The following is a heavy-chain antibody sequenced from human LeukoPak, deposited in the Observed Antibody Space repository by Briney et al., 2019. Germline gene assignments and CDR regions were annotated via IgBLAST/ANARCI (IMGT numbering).Heavy chain of an antibody. CDR2: IIPIFGTA. J-gene: IGHJ6*02. CDR3: ARAYIPYYDFWSGYSTTWYCGMDV. V-gene: IGHV1-69*13. Sequence: GASVKVSCKASGGTFSSYAISWVRQAPGQGLEWMGGIIPIFGTANYAQKFQGRVTITADESTSTAYMELSSLRSEDTAVYYCARAYIPYYDFWSGYSTTWYCGMDVWGQGTTVTVSS. CDR1: GGTFSSYA. D-gene: IGHD3-3*01.